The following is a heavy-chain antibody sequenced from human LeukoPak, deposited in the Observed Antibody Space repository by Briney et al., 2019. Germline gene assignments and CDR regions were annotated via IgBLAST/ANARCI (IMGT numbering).Heavy chain of an antibody. Sequence: GGSLRLSCTVSGFTVSSNSMSWVRQAPGKGLEWVSFIYSDNTHYSDSVKGRFTISRDNSRNTLYLQMNSLRAEDTAVYYCARRAGAYSHPYDYWGQGTLVTDSS. CDR2: IYSDNT. V-gene: IGHV3-53*01. D-gene: IGHD4/OR15-4a*01. J-gene: IGHJ4*02. CDR3: ARRAGAYSHPYDY. CDR1: GFTVSSNS.